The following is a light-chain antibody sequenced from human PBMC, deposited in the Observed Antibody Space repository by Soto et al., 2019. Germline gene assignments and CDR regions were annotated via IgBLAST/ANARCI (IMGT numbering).Light chain of an antibody. Sequence: EIVLTQSPGTLSLSPGERATLSCRASQSVSSSYLAWYQQKPGQAPRLLIYGASSRATGIPDRFSGSGSGTDFTLTISRLEPEDSATYYCQQSYRFPWTLGQGTRVEI. CDR3: QQSYRFPWT. V-gene: IGKV3-20*01. J-gene: IGKJ1*01. CDR2: GAS. CDR1: QSVSSSY.